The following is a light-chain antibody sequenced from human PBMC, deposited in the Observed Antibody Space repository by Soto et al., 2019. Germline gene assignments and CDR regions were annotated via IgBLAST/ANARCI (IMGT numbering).Light chain of an antibody. J-gene: IGLJ3*02. CDR1: SSNIGSNT. CDR3: AAWDGSLNGVV. CDR2: SSN. V-gene: IGLV1-44*01. Sequence: QSVLTQPPSASETPGQRVTISCSGGSSNIGSNTVNWYQQLPGTAPKLLIYSSNLRPSGFPDRISGSKSGTSASLAISGLQSGDEADYYCAAWDGSLNGVVFGGGTKVTVL.